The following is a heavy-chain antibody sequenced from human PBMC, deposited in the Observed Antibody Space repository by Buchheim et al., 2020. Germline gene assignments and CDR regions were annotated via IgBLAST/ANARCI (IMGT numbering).Heavy chain of an antibody. CDR1: GFTFGSYS. Sequence: EVQLVESGGGLVQPGGSLRLSCAASGFTFGSYSMNWVRQAPGKGLEWVSYISSSSSTIYYADSVKGRFTISRDNAKNSLYLQMNSLRAEDTAVYYCARDPFPYCSGGSCYSLDYWGQGTL. J-gene: IGHJ4*02. CDR3: ARDPFPYCSGGSCYSLDY. D-gene: IGHD2-15*01. CDR2: ISSSSSTI. V-gene: IGHV3-48*01.